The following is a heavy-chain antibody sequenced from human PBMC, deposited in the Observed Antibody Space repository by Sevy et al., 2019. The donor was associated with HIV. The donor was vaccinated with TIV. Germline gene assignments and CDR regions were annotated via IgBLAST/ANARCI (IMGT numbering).Heavy chain of an antibody. D-gene: IGHD6-13*01. CDR3: AQIGGSSWSIP. Sequence: SETLSLTCTVSGGSISTSDFYWGWIRQSPGKGLEWIGSIFNSGITYYNPSLKSRVTVSVDTSENQFSLRLSSVTAADTAVYYCAQIGGSSWSIPWGPGTLVTVSS. CDR1: GGSISTSDFY. V-gene: IGHV4-39*07. CDR2: IFNSGIT. J-gene: IGHJ5*02.